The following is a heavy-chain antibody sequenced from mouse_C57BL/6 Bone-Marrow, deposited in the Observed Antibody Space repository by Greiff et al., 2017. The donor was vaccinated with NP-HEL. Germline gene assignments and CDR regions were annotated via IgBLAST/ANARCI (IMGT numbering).Heavy chain of an antibody. V-gene: IGHV1-74*01. CDR1: GYTFTSYW. D-gene: IGHD2-5*01. J-gene: IGHJ1*03. CDR3: ARREGAYYSIYYWYFDV. CDR2: IHPSDSDT. Sequence: QVQLQQPGAELVKPGASVKVSCKASGYTFTSYWMHWVKQRPGQGLEWIGRIHPSDSDTTYNQKFKGKATLTVDKSSSTAYMQLSSLTSEDSAIYFCARREGAYYSIYYWYFDVWGTGTTVTVSS.